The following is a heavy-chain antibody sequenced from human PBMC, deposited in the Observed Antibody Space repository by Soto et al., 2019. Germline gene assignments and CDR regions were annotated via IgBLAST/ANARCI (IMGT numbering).Heavy chain of an antibody. V-gene: IGHV1-69*01. CDR1: GGTFSSYA. D-gene: IGHD5-12*01. Sequence: QVQLVQSGAEVKKPGSSVKVSCKASGGTFSSYAISWVRQAPGQGLEWMGGIFPIFGTANYAQKFQGRVTITADESTSTAYMELSSLRSEDTAVYYCARDRGSGYDKGGWFDPWGQGTLVTVSS. J-gene: IGHJ5*02. CDR2: IFPIFGTA. CDR3: ARDRGSGYDKGGWFDP.